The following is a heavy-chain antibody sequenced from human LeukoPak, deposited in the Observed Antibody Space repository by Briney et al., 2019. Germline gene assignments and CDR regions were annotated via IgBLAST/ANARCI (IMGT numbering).Heavy chain of an antibody. CDR3: AKDVVGTTTFFDH. D-gene: IGHD1-26*01. CDR1: GFTFNNYG. Sequence: SGGSLRLSCAASGFTFNNYGMQWVRQAPGKGLEWVAVISYTGNTKYYVDSVKGRFTISRDNSKNTLYLQMNSLRAEDTAVYYCAKDVVGTTTFFDHWGQGTLVTVSS. CDR2: ISYTGNTK. V-gene: IGHV3-30*18. J-gene: IGHJ4*02.